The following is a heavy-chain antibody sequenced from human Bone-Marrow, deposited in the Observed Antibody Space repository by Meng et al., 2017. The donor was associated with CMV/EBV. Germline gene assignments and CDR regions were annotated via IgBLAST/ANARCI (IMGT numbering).Heavy chain of an antibody. CDR3: AREDLLLDWGNWFDP. V-gene: IGHV3-48*04. CDR2: ISSSSNTI. CDR1: GFAFSNHV. J-gene: IGHJ5*02. Sequence: GESLKISCAASGFAFSNHVIHWVRQAPGKGLEWVSYISSSSNTIYYADSVKGRFTIPRDNAKNSLYLQMTSLRAEYTAVYYCAREDLLLDWGNWFDPWGQGTLVTVSS. D-gene: IGHD2-2*01.